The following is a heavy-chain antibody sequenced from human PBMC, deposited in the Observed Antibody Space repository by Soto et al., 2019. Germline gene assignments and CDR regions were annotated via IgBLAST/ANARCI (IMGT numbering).Heavy chain of an antibody. CDR2: ISYDGSNK. J-gene: IGHJ6*02. CDR3: ARSDPRYYYYYYGMDV. V-gene: IGHV3-30*03. Sequence: GGSLRLSCAASGFTFISYGMHWVRQAPGKGLEWVAVISYDGSNKYYADSVKGRFTISRDNSKNTLYLQMNSLRAEDTAVYYCARSDPRYYYYYYGMDVWGQGTTVTVSS. D-gene: IGHD2-21*02. CDR1: GFTFISYG.